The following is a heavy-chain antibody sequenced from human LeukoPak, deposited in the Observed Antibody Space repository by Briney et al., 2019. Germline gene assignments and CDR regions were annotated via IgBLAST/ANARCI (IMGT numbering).Heavy chain of an antibody. CDR1: GFTFSGSA. J-gene: IGHJ4*02. V-gene: IGHV3-73*01. D-gene: IGHD2-21*02. CDR2: IRSKVNNYAT. Sequence: GGSLRLSCTASGFTFSGSAMHWVRQASGKGLEWVGRIRSKVNNYATEYAVSVKGRFTISRDDSKNTAYLQMNSLKTEDTAVYYCTRLSPELYCGGDCSIDYWGQGTLVTVSS. CDR3: TRLSPELYCGGDCSIDY.